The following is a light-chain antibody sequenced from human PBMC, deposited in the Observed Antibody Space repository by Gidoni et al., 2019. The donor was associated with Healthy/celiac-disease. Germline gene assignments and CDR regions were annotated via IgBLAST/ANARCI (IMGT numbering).Light chain of an antibody. V-gene: IGKV1-33*01. J-gene: IGKJ2*02. Sequence: DIQMTQSPSSLSASVGDRVTITCQASQDISNYFNWYQQKPGKAPKVLIYDASKLETGVPSRFSGSGSGTDFTFTISSLQPEDVPTYYCQQYDSFPRTFGQGTKLDLK. CDR2: DAS. CDR3: QQYDSFPRT. CDR1: QDISNY.